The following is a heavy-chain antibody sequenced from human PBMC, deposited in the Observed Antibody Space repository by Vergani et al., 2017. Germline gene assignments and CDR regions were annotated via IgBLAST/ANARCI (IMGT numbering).Heavy chain of an antibody. J-gene: IGHJ4*02. Sequence: VQLVESGGGVVQPGGSMRLSCATYGFIFQNYTMHWVRQAPGKGLEWVAAIKGDGSAKQYVESVKGRFTISRDNAKSSLYLQMNSLRVADTAVYYCARGHPVGSYWGQGTLVTVSS. V-gene: IGHV3-7*01. CDR3: ARGHPVGSY. CDR1: GFIFQNYT. D-gene: IGHD1-26*01. CDR2: IKGDGSAK.